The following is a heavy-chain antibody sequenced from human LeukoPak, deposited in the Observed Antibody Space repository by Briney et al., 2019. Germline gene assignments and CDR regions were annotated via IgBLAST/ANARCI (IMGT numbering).Heavy chain of an antibody. CDR1: GFSFSSFS. CDR3: ARGRSGGDWFDP. CDR2: IHDSGST. J-gene: IGHJ5*02. D-gene: IGHD3-10*01. Sequence: GSLRLSCAVSGFSFSSFSMNWVRQAPGKGLEWIGYIHDSGSTKYNPSLKSRVTMSVDTSRNHLSLKLTSVTAADTAVYYCARGRSGGDWFDPWGQGTLVTVSS. V-gene: IGHV4-59*01.